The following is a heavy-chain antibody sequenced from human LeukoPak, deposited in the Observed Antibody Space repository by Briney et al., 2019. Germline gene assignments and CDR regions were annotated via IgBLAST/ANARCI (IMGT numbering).Heavy chain of an antibody. V-gene: IGHV1-69*06. CDR1: GGTFSSYA. CDR2: IIPIFGTA. CDR3: AGLYGSGSYYTTRAIDAFDI. D-gene: IGHD3-10*01. Sequence: SVKVSCKASGGTFSSYAISWVRQAPGQGLEWMGGIIPIFGTANYAQKFQGRVTITADKSTGTAYMELSSLRSEDTAVYYCAGLYGSGSYYTTRAIDAFDIWGQGTMVTVSS. J-gene: IGHJ3*02.